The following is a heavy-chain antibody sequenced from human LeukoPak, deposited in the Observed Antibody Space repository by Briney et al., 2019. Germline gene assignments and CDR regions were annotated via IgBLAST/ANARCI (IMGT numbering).Heavy chain of an antibody. D-gene: IGHD5-18*01. CDR2: ISSSGSTI. Sequence: GGSLRLSCAASGFTFSDYYMSWIRQAPGKGLEWVSYISSSGSTIYYADSVKGRFTISRDNAKNSLYLQMNSLRAEDTAVYYCARECRYSYPPYYYGMDVWGQGTTVTVSS. J-gene: IGHJ6*02. V-gene: IGHV3-11*01. CDR1: GFTFSDYY. CDR3: ARECRYSYPPYYYGMDV.